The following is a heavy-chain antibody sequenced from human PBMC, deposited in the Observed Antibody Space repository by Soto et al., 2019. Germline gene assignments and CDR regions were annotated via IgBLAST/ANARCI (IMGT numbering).Heavy chain of an antibody. J-gene: IGHJ3*02. CDR1: GFTFSSYA. CDR2: ISGSGGST. V-gene: IGHV3-23*01. Sequence: GGSLRLSCAASGFTFSSYAMSWVRQAPGKGLEWVSAISGSGGSTYYADSVKGRFTISRDNSKNTLYLQMNSLRAEDTAVYYCATGEYYDSSGYYSNAFDIWGQGTMVTVSS. D-gene: IGHD3-22*01. CDR3: ATGEYYDSSGYYSNAFDI.